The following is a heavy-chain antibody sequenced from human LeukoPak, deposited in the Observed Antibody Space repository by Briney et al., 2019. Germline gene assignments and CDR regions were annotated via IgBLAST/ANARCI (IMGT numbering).Heavy chain of an antibody. J-gene: IGHJ6*03. CDR1: GFTFSNYV. CDR2: ISGSGSPT. V-gene: IGHV3-48*03. D-gene: IGHD3-10*01. Sequence: PGGSLRLSCVASGFTFSNYVMNWVRQAPGKGLEWLSYISGSGSPTHYTDSVKGRFTISRDNAKNSLYLQMNSLRVDDTAVYYCARNGRGVAFYYYYYMDVWGKGTPVTVSS. CDR3: ARNGRGVAFYYYYYMDV.